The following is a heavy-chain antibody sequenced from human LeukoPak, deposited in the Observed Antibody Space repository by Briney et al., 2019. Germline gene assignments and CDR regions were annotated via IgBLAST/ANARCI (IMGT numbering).Heavy chain of an antibody. Sequence: GSLRLSCAASGFTFSSYVMSWVRQAPGKGLEWVSTISGSGGSTYYADSVKGRFTISRDNSKNTLCLQMNGLRAEDTAVYYCAKREVAEYYFDYWGQGTLVTVSS. CDR2: ISGSGGST. J-gene: IGHJ4*02. CDR3: AKREVAEYYFDY. V-gene: IGHV3-23*01. D-gene: IGHD2-15*01. CDR1: GFTFSSYV.